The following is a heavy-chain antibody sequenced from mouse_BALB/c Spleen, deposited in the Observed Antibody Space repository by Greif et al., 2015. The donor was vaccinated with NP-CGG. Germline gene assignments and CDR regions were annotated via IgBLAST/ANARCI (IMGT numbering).Heavy chain of an antibody. V-gene: IGHV1S53*02. J-gene: IGHJ1*01. CDR1: GYTFTDHA. CDR3: KRLGYWYFDV. CDR2: TSPGNGDI. D-gene: IGHD4-1*01. Sequence: VKLQESDAELVKPGASVKISCKASGYTFTDHAIHWVKQKPEQGLEWIGYTSPGNGDIKYNEKFKGKATLTADKSSSTAYMQLNSLTSEDSAVYFCKRLGYWYFDVWGAGTTVTVSS.